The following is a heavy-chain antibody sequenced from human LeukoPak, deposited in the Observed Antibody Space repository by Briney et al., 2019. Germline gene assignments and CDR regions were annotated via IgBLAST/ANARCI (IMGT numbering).Heavy chain of an antibody. CDR3: ATVITVLNHIDY. Sequence: GGSLRLSCAASTSAFRTYGMHWVHQAPGKGLEWVAVISSDGTIRYYADSVKGRFTISRDNSNNTLYLRMNRLGAEDTAVYYCATVITVLNHIDYWGQGTLVTVSS. D-gene: IGHD4-11*01. V-gene: IGHV3-30*03. CDR2: ISSDGTIR. CDR1: TSAFRTYG. J-gene: IGHJ4*02.